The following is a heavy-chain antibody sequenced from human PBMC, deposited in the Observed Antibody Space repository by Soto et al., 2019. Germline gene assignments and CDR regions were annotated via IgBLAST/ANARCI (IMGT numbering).Heavy chain of an antibody. J-gene: IGHJ4*02. D-gene: IGHD5-12*01. CDR3: ARGGTDNGYDYAAEDN. V-gene: IGHV1-18*01. Sequence: QVQLVQSGAEVKKPGASVKVSCVASGYSFSSYGISWVRQAPGQGLEWVGWISAYNGNTNYAQRVQGRVTMTTDISTTTAYMELRSLRPDDTAVYYCARGGTDNGYDYAAEDNWGQGTLVTVSS. CDR1: GYSFSSYG. CDR2: ISAYNGNT.